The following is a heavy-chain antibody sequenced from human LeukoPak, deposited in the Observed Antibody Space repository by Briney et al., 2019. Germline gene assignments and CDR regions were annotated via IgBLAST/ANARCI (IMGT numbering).Heavy chain of an antibody. J-gene: IGHJ4*02. CDR2: IYYTGST. V-gene: IGHV4-59*01. Sequence: SENLSLTCTVSGGAISSYYWTWFRQPPGKGLEWIGYIYYTGSTNYNPSLDSRVTISVDMSKNQFSLNLKYVTAADTAVYYCARGYFDWFLDNWGRGTLVTVSS. CDR3: ARGYFDWFLDN. D-gene: IGHD3-9*01. CDR1: GGAISSYY.